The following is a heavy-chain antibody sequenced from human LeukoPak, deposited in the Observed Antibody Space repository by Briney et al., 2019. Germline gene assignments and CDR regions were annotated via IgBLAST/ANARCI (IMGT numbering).Heavy chain of an antibody. CDR1: GGTFSSYA. Sequence: SVKVSCKASGGTFSSYAISWVRQAPGQGLEWVGGIIPIFGTANYAQKFQGRVTITADESTSTAYMELSSLRSEDTAVYYCARGRVPDYGDYPNSWFDPWGQGTLVTVSS. CDR2: IIPIFGTA. D-gene: IGHD4-17*01. J-gene: IGHJ5*02. CDR3: ARGRVPDYGDYPNSWFDP. V-gene: IGHV1-69*13.